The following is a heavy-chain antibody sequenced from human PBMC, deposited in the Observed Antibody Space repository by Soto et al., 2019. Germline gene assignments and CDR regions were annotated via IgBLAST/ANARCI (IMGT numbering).Heavy chain of an antibody. Sequence: GGSLRLSCAASGFTFSDYAMTWVRQAPGKGLEWLSTLSGSGTSTYDADFVKGRFTISRDNSKNMLYLQMNSLRAEDTGIYYCAKELVGALYYGMDVWGQGTTVTVSS. CDR3: AKELVGALYYGMDV. CDR1: GFTFSDYA. D-gene: IGHD6-13*01. CDR2: LSGSGTST. J-gene: IGHJ6*02. V-gene: IGHV3-23*01.